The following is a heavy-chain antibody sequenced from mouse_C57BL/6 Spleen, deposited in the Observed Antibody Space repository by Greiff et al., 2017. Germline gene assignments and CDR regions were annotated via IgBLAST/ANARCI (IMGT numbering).Heavy chain of an antibody. V-gene: IGHV14-1*01. D-gene: IGHD3-2*02. CDR2: IDPEDGDT. CDR3: TTDSSGYVFAY. CDR1: GFNIKDYY. J-gene: IGHJ3*01. Sequence: EVQLQQSGAELVRPGASVKLSCTASGFNIKDYYMHWVKQRPEQGLEWIGRIDPEDGDTEYAPKFQGKATMTADTSSNTAYLQLSSLTSEDTAVYYCTTDSSGYVFAYWGQGTLVTVSA.